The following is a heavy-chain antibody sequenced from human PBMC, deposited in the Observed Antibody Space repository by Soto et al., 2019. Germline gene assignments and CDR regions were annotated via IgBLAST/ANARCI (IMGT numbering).Heavy chain of an antibody. D-gene: IGHD3-3*01. Sequence: QVQLVQAGAAVKKPGASVTVSCKASGDNFTSYGIIWVRQAPGQGLAWMGWINAHNGNRKYAQKLQGRVTMTTDTSTSTAYMELRSLRCDDTAVYYCARDLFVGFDYWGQGNMVTVSS. J-gene: IGHJ4*02. CDR2: INAHNGNR. V-gene: IGHV1-18*01. CDR3: ARDLFVGFDY. CDR1: GDNFTSYG.